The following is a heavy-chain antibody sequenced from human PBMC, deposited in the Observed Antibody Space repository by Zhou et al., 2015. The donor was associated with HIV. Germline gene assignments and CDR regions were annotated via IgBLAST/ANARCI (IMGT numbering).Heavy chain of an antibody. CDR3: ARDLGYCSSTSCHNFDY. CDR2: IIPIFGTA. Sequence: QVQLVQSGAEVKKPGSSVKVSCKASGGTFSSYAISWVRQAPGQGLEWMGGIIPIFGTANYAQKFQGRVTITADESTSTAYMELSSLRSEDTAVYYCARDLGYCSSTSCHNFDYWGQGTLVTVSS. J-gene: IGHJ4*02. CDR1: GGTFSSYA. D-gene: IGHD2-2*01. V-gene: IGHV1-69*01.